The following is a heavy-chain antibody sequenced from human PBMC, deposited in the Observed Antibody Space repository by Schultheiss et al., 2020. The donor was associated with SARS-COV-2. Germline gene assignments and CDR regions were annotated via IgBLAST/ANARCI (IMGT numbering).Heavy chain of an antibody. Sequence: SETLSLTCTVSGGSISSGGYYWSWIRQHPGKGLEWIGYIYYSGSTYYNPSLKSRVTISVDTSKNQFSLKLSSVTAADTAVYYCARGSVVITHDAFDIWGQGTMVTVSS. V-gene: IGHV4-31*03. CDR2: IYYSGST. CDR1: GGSISSGGYY. J-gene: IGHJ3*02. D-gene: IGHD3-22*01. CDR3: ARGSVVITHDAFDI.